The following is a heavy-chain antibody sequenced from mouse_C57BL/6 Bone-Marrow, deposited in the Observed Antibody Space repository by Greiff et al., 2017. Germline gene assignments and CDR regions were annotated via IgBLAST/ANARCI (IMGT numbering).Heavy chain of an antibody. CDR3: ARSDYYGSSYYFDY. Sequence: VQLKQSGPELVKPGASVKISCKASGYSFTGYYMNWVKQSPEKSLEWIGEINPSTGGTTYNQKFKAKATLTVDKSSSTAYMQLKSLTSEDSAVYYCARSDYYGSSYYFDYWGQGTTLTVSS. V-gene: IGHV1-42*01. D-gene: IGHD1-1*01. CDR2: INPSTGGT. CDR1: GYSFTGYY. J-gene: IGHJ2*01.